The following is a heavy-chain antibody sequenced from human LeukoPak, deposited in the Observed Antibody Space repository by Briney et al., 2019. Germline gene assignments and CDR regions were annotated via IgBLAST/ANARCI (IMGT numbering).Heavy chain of an antibody. Sequence: ASVKVSCKASGGTFSSYAISWVRQAPGQGLEWMGGIIPIFGAANYAQRFQGRVTITADKSTSTAYMELSSLRSEDTAVYYCASNMVRGVREDYWGQGTLVTVSS. CDR2: IIPIFGAA. V-gene: IGHV1-69*06. CDR1: GGTFSSYA. CDR3: ASNMVRGVREDY. J-gene: IGHJ4*02. D-gene: IGHD3-10*01.